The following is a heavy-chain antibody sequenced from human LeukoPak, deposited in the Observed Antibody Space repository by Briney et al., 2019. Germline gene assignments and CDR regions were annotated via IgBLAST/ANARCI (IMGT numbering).Heavy chain of an antibody. D-gene: IGHD3-3*01. Sequence: PGGSLRLSCTASGFTFGDYAMSWVRQAPGKGLEWVGFIRSKAYGGTTEYAASVKGRFTISRDNAKNSLYLQMNSLRAEDTALYYCAKDSAAYDFWSGPYYYYGMDVWGQGTTVTVSS. CDR3: AKDSAAYDFWSGPYYYYGMDV. CDR1: GFTFGDYA. V-gene: IGHV3-49*04. J-gene: IGHJ6*02. CDR2: IRSKAYGGTT.